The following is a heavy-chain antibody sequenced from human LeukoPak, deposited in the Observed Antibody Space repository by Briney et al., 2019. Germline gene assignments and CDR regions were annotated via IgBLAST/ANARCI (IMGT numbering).Heavy chain of an antibody. D-gene: IGHD5-12*01. Sequence: PGGSLRLSCAASGFTFSSYGMSWVRQAPEKGLEWVSSITGLGGRTYYADSVKGRFSISRDNSKNTLYLQMKSLRAEDTAVYYCAKGGGYEAQYYYYYLDVWGKGTTVTISS. V-gene: IGHV3-23*01. CDR1: GFTFSSYG. CDR3: AKGGGYEAQYYYYYLDV. J-gene: IGHJ6*03. CDR2: ITGLGGRT.